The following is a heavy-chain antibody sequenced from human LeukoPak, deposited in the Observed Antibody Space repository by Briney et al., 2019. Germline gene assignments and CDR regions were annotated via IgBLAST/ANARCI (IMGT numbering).Heavy chain of an antibody. CDR1: GGSFSGYY. Sequence: ASETLSLTCAVYGGSFSGYYWSWIRQPPGKGLEWIGSIYYSGNTYYNASLKSQVSISIDTSKNQFSLRLTSVTAADTAVYYCARQTGSGLFILPGGQGTLVTVPS. J-gene: IGHJ4*02. CDR3: ARQTGSGLFILP. CDR2: IYYSGNT. V-gene: IGHV4-34*01. D-gene: IGHD3/OR15-3a*01.